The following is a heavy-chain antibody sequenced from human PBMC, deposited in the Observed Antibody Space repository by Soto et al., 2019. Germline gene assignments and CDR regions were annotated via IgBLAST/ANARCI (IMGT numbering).Heavy chain of an antibody. J-gene: IGHJ5*02. CDR2: ISGSGGST. CDR1: GFTFSSYA. CDR3: AKDTPPRKYCSSTSCSIGNYNWFDP. Sequence: GGSLRLSCAASGFTFSSYAMSWVRQAPGKGLEWVSAISGSGGSTYYADSVKGRFTISRDNSKNTLYLQMNSLRAEDTAVYYCAKDTPPRKYCSSTSCSIGNYNWFDPWGQGTRVTVSS. V-gene: IGHV3-23*01. D-gene: IGHD2-2*01.